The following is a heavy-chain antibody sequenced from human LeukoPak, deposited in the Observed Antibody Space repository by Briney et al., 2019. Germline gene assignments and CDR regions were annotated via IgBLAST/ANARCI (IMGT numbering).Heavy chain of an antibody. V-gene: IGHV3-23*01. CDR3: ARGRGGDYVPSRFDY. CDR1: GFTFSSYW. D-gene: IGHD4-17*01. J-gene: IGHJ4*02. CDR2: TSGRGDNT. Sequence: GGSLRLSCAASGFTFSSYWMHWVRQAQGKGLVWVSSTSGRGDNTYYADSVEGRFTVSRDNSKNTVYLQMNSLRAEDTALYYCARGRGGDYVPSRFDYWGQGTLVTVSS.